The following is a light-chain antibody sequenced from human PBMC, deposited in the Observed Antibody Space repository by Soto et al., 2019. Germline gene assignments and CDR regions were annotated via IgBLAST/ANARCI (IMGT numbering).Light chain of an antibody. V-gene: IGLV8-61*01. CDR3: VLYMGSGIWV. CDR1: SGSVSTRHY. CDR2: ITN. J-gene: IGLJ3*02. Sequence: QAVVTQEPSFSVSPGGTVTLTCGLSSGSVSTRHYPSWYQQTPGQAPRTLIYITNTRSSGVPDRFSGSILGSKAALTITGAQADDESDYYCVLYMGSGIWVFGGGTKVTAL.